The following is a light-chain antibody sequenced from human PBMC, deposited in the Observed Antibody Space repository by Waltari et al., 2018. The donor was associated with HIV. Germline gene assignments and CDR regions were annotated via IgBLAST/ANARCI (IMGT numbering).Light chain of an antibody. J-gene: IGLJ3*02. CDR3: SSYTSPNTLL. Sequence: QSALTQPASVSAFPGQSITISCPGPDSDLSFYDFVSWYRQDPGKAPQLVMYSVNTRPSETSSRFSGLKSGNTASLRISGLQFEDEGDYYCSSYTSPNTLLFGGGTKLTV. CDR2: SVN. V-gene: IGLV2-14*01. CDR1: DSDLSFYDF.